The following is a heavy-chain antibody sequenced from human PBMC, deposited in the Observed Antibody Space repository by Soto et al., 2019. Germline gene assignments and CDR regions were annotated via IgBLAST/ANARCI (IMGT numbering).Heavy chain of an antibody. J-gene: IGHJ6*02. CDR3: ARVPLDYYGMDV. V-gene: IGHV3-74*01. CDR2: INSDGSST. CDR1: GFTFSSYW. Sequence: GGSLRLSCAASGFTFSSYWMHWVRQAPGKGLVWVSRINSDGSSTSYADSVKGRFTISSDNAKNTLYLQMNSLRAEDTAVYYCARVPLDYYGMDVWGQGTTVTVSS. D-gene: IGHD3-10*01.